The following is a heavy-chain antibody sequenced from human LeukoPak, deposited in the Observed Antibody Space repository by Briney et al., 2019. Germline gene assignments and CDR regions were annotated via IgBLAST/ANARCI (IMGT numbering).Heavy chain of an antibody. Sequence: SETLSLTCAVYGGSFSGYYWSWIRQPPGKGPEWIGEIYHSGSTNYNPSLKSRVTISVDKSKNQFSLKLSSVTAADTAVYYCARDRVIVVVNYYYGMDVWGQGTTVTVSS. CDR2: IYHSGST. J-gene: IGHJ6*02. D-gene: IGHD3-22*01. V-gene: IGHV4-34*01. CDR1: GGSFSGYY. CDR3: ARDRVIVVVNYYYGMDV.